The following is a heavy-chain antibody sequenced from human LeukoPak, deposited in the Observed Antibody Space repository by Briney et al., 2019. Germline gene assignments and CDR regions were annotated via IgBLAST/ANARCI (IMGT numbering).Heavy chain of an antibody. CDR3: TRGEQQLIGGFDY. CDR2: LRSKANSYAT. Sequence: GGSLRLSCAASGFTFSGSAMHWVRQASGKGLEWVGRLRSKANSYATAYAASVKGRFTISRDDSKNTAYLQMNSLKTEDTAVYYCTRGEQQLIGGFDYWGQGTLVTVSS. D-gene: IGHD6-13*01. V-gene: IGHV3-73*01. CDR1: GFTFSGSA. J-gene: IGHJ4*02.